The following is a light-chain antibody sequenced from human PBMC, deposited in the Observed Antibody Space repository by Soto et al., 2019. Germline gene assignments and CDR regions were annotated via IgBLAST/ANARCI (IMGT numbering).Light chain of an antibody. Sequence: DIQMTQSPSSLSASVGDRVTITCRASLPISNYLAWYQQKPGEAPKLLIYDASALPRGVPSRFSGSGSGTKFTLTIASLQPDDFATYYCQQYETFSGTFGPGTKVDIK. CDR2: DAS. V-gene: IGKV1-5*01. CDR3: QQYETFSGT. J-gene: IGKJ1*01. CDR1: LPISNY.